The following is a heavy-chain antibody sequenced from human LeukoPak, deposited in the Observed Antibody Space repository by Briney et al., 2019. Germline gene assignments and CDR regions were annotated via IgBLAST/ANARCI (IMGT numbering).Heavy chain of an antibody. D-gene: IGHD6-13*01. CDR1: GFTFSSYE. Sequence: GGSLRLSCAASGFTFSSYEMNWVRQAPGKGLEWVSYISSSGSTIYYADSVEGRFTISRDNANNSLYLQMNSLRAEDTAVYYCARDVVEQQLDLDYWGQGTLVTVSS. CDR3: ARDVVEQQLDLDY. CDR2: ISSSGSTI. J-gene: IGHJ4*02. V-gene: IGHV3-48*03.